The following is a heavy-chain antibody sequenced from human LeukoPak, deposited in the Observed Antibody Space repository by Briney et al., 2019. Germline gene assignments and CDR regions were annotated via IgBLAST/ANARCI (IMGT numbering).Heavy chain of an antibody. CDR1: GFTFDDYA. CDR3: ARDSGSYSAGGDY. J-gene: IGHJ4*02. D-gene: IGHD1-26*01. Sequence: GGSLRLSCAATGFTFDDYAMHWVRQAPGKGLEWVSVIGSSSTYIDYSDSVKGRFTISRDNAKNSLYLQMNSLRAEDTAVYYCARDSGSYSAGGDYWGQGTLVTVSS. V-gene: IGHV3-21*01. CDR2: IGSSSTYI.